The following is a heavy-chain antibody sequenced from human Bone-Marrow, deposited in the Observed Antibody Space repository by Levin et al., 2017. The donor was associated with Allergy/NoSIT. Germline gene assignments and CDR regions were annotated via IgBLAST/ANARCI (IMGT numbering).Heavy chain of an antibody. CDR3: ARSSGILTGYGFRFDP. J-gene: IGHJ5*02. D-gene: IGHD3-9*01. CDR2: IYHSGYT. CDR1: GDSINSEYY. Sequence: SQTLSLTCTVSGDSINSEYYWNWIRQCPGKGLEWIGYIYHSGYTNYNPSLKSRLLISADPSNNQFSLNLKSVTAADTAVYYCARSSGILTGYGFRFDPWGQGTLVTVSS. V-gene: IGHV4-31*03.